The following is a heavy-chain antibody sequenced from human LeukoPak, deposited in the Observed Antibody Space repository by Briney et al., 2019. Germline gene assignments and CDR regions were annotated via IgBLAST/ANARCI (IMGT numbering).Heavy chain of an antibody. V-gene: IGHV3-48*03. CDR3: ARDPYSGGYGAYYYYYMDV. CDR2: ISSSGSTI. CDR1: GFTFSSYE. D-gene: IGHD1-26*01. Sequence: GGALRLSCAASGFTFSSYEMNWVRQAPGKGLEWVSYISSSGSTIYYADSVKGRYTISRDNAKNSLYLQMDSLRAEDTAVYYCARDPYSGGYGAYYYYYMDVWGKGTTVTISS. J-gene: IGHJ6*03.